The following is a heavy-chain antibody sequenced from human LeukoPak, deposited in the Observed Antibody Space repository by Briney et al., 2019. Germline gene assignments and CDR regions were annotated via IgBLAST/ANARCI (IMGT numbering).Heavy chain of an antibody. CDR2: ISYDGSNK. D-gene: IGHD3-10*01. CDR1: GFTFSSYA. CDR3: ARGGMVQGVITHYYYMDV. J-gene: IGHJ6*03. Sequence: GGSLRLSCAASGFTFSSYAMHWVRQAPGKGLEWVAVISYDGSNKYYADSVKGRFTISRDNSKNTLYLQMNSLRAEDTAVYYCARGGMVQGVITHYYYMDVWGKGTTVTVSS. V-gene: IGHV3-30*04.